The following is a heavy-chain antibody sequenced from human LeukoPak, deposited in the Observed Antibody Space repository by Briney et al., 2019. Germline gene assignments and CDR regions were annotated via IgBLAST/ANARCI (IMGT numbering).Heavy chain of an antibody. CDR3: ARLRGYTSGNPGY. Sequence: PSETLSLTCTVSGASISSSSYYWGWIRQPPGKGLEWIGSIYYNGDTYYNSSLKSRLTISVDTSKNQSTLKLSSMTAADTALYYCARLRGYTSGNPGYWGQGSLVTVSS. CDR2: IYYNGDT. V-gene: IGHV4-39*01. J-gene: IGHJ4*02. D-gene: IGHD5-18*01. CDR1: GASISSSSYY.